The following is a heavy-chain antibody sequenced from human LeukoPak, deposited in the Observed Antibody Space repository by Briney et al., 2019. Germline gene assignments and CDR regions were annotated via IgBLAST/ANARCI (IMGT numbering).Heavy chain of an antibody. CDR3: ASAKAAQVYYMDV. V-gene: IGHV1-2*02. J-gene: IGHJ6*03. Sequence: ASVKVSCKASGYTFTGYYMHWVRQAPGQGLEWMGWINPNSGGTNYAQKFQGRVTMTRDTSINTAYMELSRLRSDDTAVYYCASAKAAQVYYMDVWGKGTTVTVSS. CDR1: GYTFTGYY. CDR2: INPNSGGT.